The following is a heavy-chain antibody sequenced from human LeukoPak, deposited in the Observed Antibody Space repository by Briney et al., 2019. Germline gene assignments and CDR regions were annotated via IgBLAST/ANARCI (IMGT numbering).Heavy chain of an antibody. CDR1: GYTFTGYY. CDR3: ARDSLRVNGIAAEDSDY. CDR2: INPNSGGT. J-gene: IGHJ4*02. V-gene: IGHV1-2*02. D-gene: IGHD6-13*01. Sequence: ASVKVSCKASGYTFTGYYMHWVRQAPGQGLEWMGWINPNSGGTNYAQKFQGRVTMTRDTSISTAYMELSRLRSDDTAVYYCARDSLRVNGIAAEDSDYWGQGTLVTLSS.